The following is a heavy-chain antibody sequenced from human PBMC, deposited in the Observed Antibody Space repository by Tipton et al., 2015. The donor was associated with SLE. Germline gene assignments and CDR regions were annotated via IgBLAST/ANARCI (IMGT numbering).Heavy chain of an antibody. V-gene: IGHV4-39*07. CDR2: VYSSGST. D-gene: IGHD3-10*01. CDR1: GVSISSSSFY. Sequence: TLSLTCSVSGVSISSSSFYWGWIRQPPGKGLEWLGSVYSSGSTLYNPSLQGRVTISVDTSKNEFSLRLTSVTAADTAVYYGARDRGDEASDPFDLWGQGTMVIVSS. J-gene: IGHJ3*01. CDR3: ARDRGDEASDPFDL.